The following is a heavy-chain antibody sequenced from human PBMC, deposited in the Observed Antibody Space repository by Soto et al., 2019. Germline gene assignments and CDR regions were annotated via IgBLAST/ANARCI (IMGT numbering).Heavy chain of an antibody. D-gene: IGHD1-26*01. J-gene: IGHJ5*02. CDR2: TWYDESIK. Sequence: QAQLVESGGGVVQPGTSLRLSCAASGFTFSDYGMHWVRQAPGKGLVWVALTWYDESIKVYADSVKGRFTISRDNSKNTLYLQMNDLRAEDTAVYYCARDYSAGAGENWFDPWGQGTLVTVSS. CDR3: ARDYSAGAGENWFDP. CDR1: GFTFSDYG. V-gene: IGHV3-33*01.